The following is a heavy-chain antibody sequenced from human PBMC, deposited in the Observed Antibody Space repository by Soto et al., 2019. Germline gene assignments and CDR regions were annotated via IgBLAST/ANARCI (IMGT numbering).Heavy chain of an antibody. Sequence: SGGSLRLSCAASGFAFSDYSMNWVRQAPGKGLEWISYITGSSSAIYYADSAKGRFSISRDNAKNSLYLQMNSLRADDTAVYYCARVSGTQDYWGQGTLVTVSS. CDR2: ITGSSSAI. J-gene: IGHJ4*02. CDR3: ARVSGTQDY. D-gene: IGHD1-1*01. CDR1: GFAFSDYS. V-gene: IGHV3-48*01.